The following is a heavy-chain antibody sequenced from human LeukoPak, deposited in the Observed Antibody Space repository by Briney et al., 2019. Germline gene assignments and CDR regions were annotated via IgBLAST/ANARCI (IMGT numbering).Heavy chain of an antibody. CDR1: GGSISSGDYY. D-gene: IGHD4-17*01. Sequence: SETLSLTCTVSGGSISSGDYYWSWIRQPPGKGLEWIGYIYYSGSTYYNPSLKSRVTISVDTSKNQFSLKLSSVTAADTAVYYCARDRDYGDYTTLDYWGQGTLVTVSS. CDR3: ARDRDYGDYTTLDY. CDR2: IYYSGST. J-gene: IGHJ4*02. V-gene: IGHV4-30-4*01.